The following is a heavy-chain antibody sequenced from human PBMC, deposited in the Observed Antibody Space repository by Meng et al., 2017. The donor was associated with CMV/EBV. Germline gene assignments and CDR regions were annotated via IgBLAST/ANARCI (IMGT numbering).Heavy chain of an antibody. CDR3: ARALPLAPVGYYFDY. D-gene: IGHD3-10*01. Sequence: GGSLRLSCAASGFTFSSYWMHWVRQAPGKGLVWVSRINSDGSSTSYADSVKGRLTISRDNAKNTLYLQMNSLRAEDTAVYYCARALPLAPVGYYFDYWGQGTLVTVSS. CDR2: INSDGSST. J-gene: IGHJ4*02. V-gene: IGHV3-74*01. CDR1: GFTFSSYW.